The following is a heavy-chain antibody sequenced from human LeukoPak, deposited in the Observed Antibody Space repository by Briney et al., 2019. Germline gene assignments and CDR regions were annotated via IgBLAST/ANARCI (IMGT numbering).Heavy chain of an antibody. CDR3: AKGASAIFGVVTSGAYFDS. V-gene: IGHV3-9*03. Sequence: GGSLRLSCAASGFTFDDYAMYWVRQAPGKSLEWVSGISWNGGRIVYADSVKGRFTISRDTAKNSLYLQMNSLRPEDMAFYYCAKGASAIFGVVTSGAYFDSWGQGTLVTVSS. CDR1: GFTFDDYA. D-gene: IGHD3-3*01. J-gene: IGHJ4*02. CDR2: ISWNGGRI.